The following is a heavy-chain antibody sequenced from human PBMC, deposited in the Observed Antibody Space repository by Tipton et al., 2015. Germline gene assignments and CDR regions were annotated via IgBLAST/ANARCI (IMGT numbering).Heavy chain of an antibody. Sequence: SLRLSCAASGFTFSSYSMNWVRQAPGKGLEWVSGINWYTDDTRYADSVKGRFTISRDNAKNSLYLQMNSLRAEDTAVYFCARSGGYGWDHWGQGTLVTVSS. V-gene: IGHV3-21*01. CDR2: INWYTDDT. CDR1: GFTFSSYS. CDR3: ARSGGYGWDH. J-gene: IGHJ4*02. D-gene: IGHD5-12*01.